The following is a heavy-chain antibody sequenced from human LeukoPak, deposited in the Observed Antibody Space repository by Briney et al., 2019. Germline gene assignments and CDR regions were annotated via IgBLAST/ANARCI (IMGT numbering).Heavy chain of an antibody. J-gene: IGHJ4*02. CDR2: IYPGDSDT. V-gene: IGHV5-51*01. Sequence: GASLKISCKGSGSIFTSYWIGWVRQLPGKGLEWMGIIYPGDSDTRYSPSFQGQVTISADKSISTAYLQWSSLKASDTAMYYCARLPQGYGDYIDYWGQGTLVTVSS. CDR3: ARLPQGYGDYIDY. D-gene: IGHD4-17*01. CDR1: GSIFTSYW.